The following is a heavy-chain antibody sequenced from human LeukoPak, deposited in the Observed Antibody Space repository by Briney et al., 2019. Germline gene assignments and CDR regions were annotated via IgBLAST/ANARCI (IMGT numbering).Heavy chain of an antibody. Sequence: PGGSLRLSCAASGFTFSSYAMSWVRQAPGKGLEWVPAISGSGGSTYYADSVKGRFTISRDNSKNTLYLQMNSLRAEDTAVYYCAKEQLYSSGWYYFDYWGQGTLVTVSS. J-gene: IGHJ4*02. CDR1: GFTFSSYA. CDR2: ISGSGGST. CDR3: AKEQLYSSGWYYFDY. V-gene: IGHV3-23*01. D-gene: IGHD6-19*01.